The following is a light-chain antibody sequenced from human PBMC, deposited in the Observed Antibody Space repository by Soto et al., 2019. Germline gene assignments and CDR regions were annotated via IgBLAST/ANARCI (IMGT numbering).Light chain of an antibody. CDR1: SSNIGSNY. CDR2: RNN. V-gene: IGLV1-47*01. CDR3: AAWDDSLSGVV. Sequence: QSVLTQPTSASVTPGQRVTISCSGSSSNIGSNYVYWYQQLPGTAPKLLIYRNNQRPSGVPDRFSGSKSGTSASLAISGLRSEDEADYYCAAWDDSLSGVVFGGGTKLTVL. J-gene: IGLJ2*01.